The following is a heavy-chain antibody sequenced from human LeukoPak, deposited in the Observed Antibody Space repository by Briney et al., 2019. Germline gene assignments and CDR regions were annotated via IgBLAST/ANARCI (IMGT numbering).Heavy chain of an antibody. CDR2: ISYDGSNK. D-gene: IGHD2-2*01. J-gene: IGHJ5*02. CDR1: GFTFSSYA. Sequence: GRSLRLSCAASGFTFSSYAMHGGGQAPGKGLEGGAVISYDGSNKYYADSVKGRFTIYRDNSKNTLYLQMNSLRAEDTAVYYCARGGDIVVVPAAIGWFDPWGQGTLVTVSS. V-gene: IGHV3-30-3*01. CDR3: ARGGDIVVVPAAIGWFDP.